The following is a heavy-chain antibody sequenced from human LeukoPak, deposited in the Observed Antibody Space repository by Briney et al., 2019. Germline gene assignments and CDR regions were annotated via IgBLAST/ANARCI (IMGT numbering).Heavy chain of an antibody. V-gene: IGHV1-69*04. Sequence: SVKVSCKASGGTFSSYAISWVRQAPGQGLEWMGRTIPIFGIANYAQKFQGRVTTTADKSTSTAYMELSSLRSEDTAVYYCARGGSTSCPDCGDYYYGMDVWGQGTTVTVSS. D-gene: IGHD2-2*01. J-gene: IGHJ6*02. CDR1: GGTFSSYA. CDR2: TIPIFGIA. CDR3: ARGGSTSCPDCGDYYYGMDV.